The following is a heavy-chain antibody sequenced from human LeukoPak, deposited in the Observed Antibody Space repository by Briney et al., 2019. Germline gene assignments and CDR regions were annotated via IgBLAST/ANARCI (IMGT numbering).Heavy chain of an antibody. J-gene: IGHJ6*02. CDR3: AKSVGPYYYYVMDV. CDR1: RFTFSSYA. CDR2: ISGSGGST. D-gene: IGHD3-10*01. V-gene: IGHV3-23*01. Sequence: GGSLRLSCAASRFTFSSYAMSWVRQAPGKGLEWVSAISGSGGSTYYADSVKGRFTIPRDNSKNTLYLQMNSLRAEDTAVYYCAKSVGPYYYYVMDVWGQGTTVTVSS.